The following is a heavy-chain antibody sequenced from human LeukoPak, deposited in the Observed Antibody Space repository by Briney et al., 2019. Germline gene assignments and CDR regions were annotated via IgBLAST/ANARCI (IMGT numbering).Heavy chain of an antibody. J-gene: IGHJ4*02. CDR1: GFSVSSNY. V-gene: IGHV3-53*01. D-gene: IGHD3-10*01. CDR2: VYSGGAT. Sequence: GGSLRLSCEASGFSVSSNYMTWVRQAPGKGLEWVSDVYSGGATYYADFVKGRFTIYRDISNNIVYLQMNSLKAEDTAVYYCARAGGQFYYGSGTTGGYFDYWGQGTLVTVSS. CDR3: ARAGGQFYYGSGTTGGYFDY.